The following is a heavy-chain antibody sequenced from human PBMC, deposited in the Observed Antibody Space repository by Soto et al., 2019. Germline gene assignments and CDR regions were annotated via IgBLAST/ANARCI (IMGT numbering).Heavy chain of an antibody. Sequence: GGSLRLSCAASGFTFSSYAMSWVRQAAGKGLEWVSAISGSGGSTYYADSVKGRFTISRDNSKNTLYLQMNSLRAEDTAVYYCATGGEWRYYDFWSGYYEGYYYYGMDVWGQGTTVTVSS. V-gene: IGHV3-23*01. CDR2: ISGSGGST. CDR1: GFTFSSYA. D-gene: IGHD3-3*01. CDR3: ATGGEWRYYDFWSGYYEGYYYYGMDV. J-gene: IGHJ6*02.